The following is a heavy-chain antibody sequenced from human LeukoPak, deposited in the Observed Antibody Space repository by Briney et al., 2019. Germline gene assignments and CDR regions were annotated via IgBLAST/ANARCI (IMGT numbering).Heavy chain of an antibody. CDR3: ARALFAGAFYGMDV. D-gene: IGHD3-10*01. CDR1: GFTFSTYG. J-gene: IGHJ6*02. CDR2: IWNDGSNK. Sequence: LPGGSLRLSSAASGFTFSTYGMHWVRQAPGKGLEWVAIIWNDGSNKYYADSVKGRFTVSRDNSKNTLYLQVNSLRAEDTAVYYCARALFAGAFYGMDVWGQGTTVTVSS. V-gene: IGHV3-33*01.